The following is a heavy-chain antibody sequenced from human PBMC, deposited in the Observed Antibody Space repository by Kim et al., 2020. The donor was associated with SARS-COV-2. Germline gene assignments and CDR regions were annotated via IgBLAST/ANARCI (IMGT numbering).Heavy chain of an antibody. V-gene: IGHV3-23*01. CDR3: AKWTWVVPAAINTMDV. CDR2: TSGTGGTT. D-gene: IGHD2-2*02. CDR1: GFTFSNFA. J-gene: IGHJ6*02. Sequence: GGSLRLSCAASGFTFSNFAMSWVRRAPGKGLEWVSATSGTGGTTYYADSVKGRFTISRDNSKNTLYLQMNSLRAEDTAVYYCAKWTWVVPAAINTMDVWGQGTTVTVSS.